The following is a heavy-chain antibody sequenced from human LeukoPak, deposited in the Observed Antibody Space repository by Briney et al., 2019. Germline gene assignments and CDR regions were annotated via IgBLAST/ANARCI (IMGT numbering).Heavy chain of an antibody. J-gene: IGHJ4*02. V-gene: IGHV4-61*02. D-gene: IGHD2-2*01. CDR2: IYTSGST. CDR1: GGSISSGSYY. Sequence: SETLSLTCTVSGGSISSGSYYWSWIRQPAGKGLEWIGRIYTSGSTNYNPSLKSRVTISVDTSKNQFSLKLSSVTAADTAVYYCAREKPCSSTSCYWVGFDYWGQGTLVTVSS. CDR3: AREKPCSSTSCYWVGFDY.